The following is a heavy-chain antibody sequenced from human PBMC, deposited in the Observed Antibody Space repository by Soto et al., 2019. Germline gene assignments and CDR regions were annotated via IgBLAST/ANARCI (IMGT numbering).Heavy chain of an antibody. CDR2: ISESGST. D-gene: IGHD1-1*01. Sequence: QVQLQQWGAGLVKPSETLSLSCAVYGQSFSGHSWAWIRQPPGKGLEWIGEISESGSTYYNPSLKSRVTISTDTSKNQFSLKLNSVXAADTAAYFCARGSGIVALXXELEDVNYDFWGQGTLVNVSS. CDR1: GQSFSGHS. V-gene: IGHV4-34*01. CDR3: ARGSGIVALXXELEDVNYDF. J-gene: IGHJ4*02.